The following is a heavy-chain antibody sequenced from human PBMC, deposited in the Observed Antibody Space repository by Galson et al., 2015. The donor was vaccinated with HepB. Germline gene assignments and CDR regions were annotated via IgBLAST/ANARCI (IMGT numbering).Heavy chain of an antibody. Sequence: CAISGDSVSGNSVAWTWVRQSPSRGLEWLERTYYRSKWYNDYAVSVKSRITINPDTSKNQFSLQLNSVTPEDTAVYYCARDSASFDYWGQGTLVTVSS. V-gene: IGHV6-1*01. CDR3: ARDSASFDY. CDR2: TYYRSKWYN. CDR1: GDSVSGNSVA. J-gene: IGHJ4*02.